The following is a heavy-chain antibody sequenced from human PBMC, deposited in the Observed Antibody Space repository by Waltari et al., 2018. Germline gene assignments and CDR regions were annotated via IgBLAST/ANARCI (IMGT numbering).Heavy chain of an antibody. J-gene: IGHJ4*02. CDR3: ARVYGSGNTGGFFDF. V-gene: IGHV3-21*01. CDR2: ISSSSSYI. Sequence: EVQLVESGGGLVKPGGSLRLSCAASGFTFSSYSMNWVRQAPGKGLEWVSSISSSSSYIYYADSVKGRFTISRDNAKNSLYLQMNSLRADDTAIYYCARVYGSGNTGGFFDFWGQGTLGTVSS. D-gene: IGHD3-10*01. CDR1: GFTFSSYS.